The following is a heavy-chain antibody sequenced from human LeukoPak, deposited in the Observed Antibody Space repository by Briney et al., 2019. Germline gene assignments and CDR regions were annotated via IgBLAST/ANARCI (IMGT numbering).Heavy chain of an antibody. CDR1: GGSISSYY. CDR3: ARERSSWRTFDY. V-gene: IGHV4-59*01. J-gene: IGHJ4*02. CDR2: IYYSGST. Sequence: SETLSLTCTVSGGSISSYYWSWIRQPPGKELEWIGYIYYSGSTNYNPSLKSRVTISVDTSKNQFSLKLRSVTAADTAVYYCARERSSWRTFDYWGQGTLVTVSS. D-gene: IGHD6-13*01.